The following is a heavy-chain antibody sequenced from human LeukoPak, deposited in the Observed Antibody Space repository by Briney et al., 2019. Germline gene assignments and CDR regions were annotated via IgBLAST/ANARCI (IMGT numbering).Heavy chain of an antibody. CDR3: ARDFSSGTGYYYFYGLDV. CDR2: IYHSGST. J-gene: IGHJ6*02. CDR1: GGSISSYY. V-gene: IGHV4-59*01. Sequence: SETLSLTCTVSGGSISSYYWSWIRQPPGKGLEWIGYIYHSGSTNYNPSLKSRVTISVDTSKNQFSLKLSSVTAADTAVYYCARDFSSGTGYYYFYGLDVWGQGITVTVSS. D-gene: IGHD6-19*01.